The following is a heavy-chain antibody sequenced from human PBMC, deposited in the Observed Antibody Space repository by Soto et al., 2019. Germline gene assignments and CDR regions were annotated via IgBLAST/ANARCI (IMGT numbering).Heavy chain of an antibody. Sequence: GESLKISCKASGYRFTSEWIGWVRQMPGKGLEWMGIIFPGDSDTRYSPSFQGQVTISADKSITTAYLQWISLKASDTAIYYCARLTGGYFQFWGQGTLVTVSS. V-gene: IGHV5-51*01. D-gene: IGHD7-27*01. J-gene: IGHJ4*02. CDR2: IFPGDSDT. CDR3: ARLTGGYFQF. CDR1: GYRFTSEW.